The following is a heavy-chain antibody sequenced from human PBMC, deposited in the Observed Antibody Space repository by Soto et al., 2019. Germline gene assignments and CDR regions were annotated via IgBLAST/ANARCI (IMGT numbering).Heavy chain of an antibody. V-gene: IGHV3-74*01. Sequence: GGSLGLSCAASGFTFSSYWMHWVRQAPGKGLVWVSRINSDGSSTSYADSVKGRFTISRDNAKNTLYLQMNSLRAEDTAVYYCARGYCSGGSCYLHDYWRQGTLVTVSS. CDR2: INSDGSST. J-gene: IGHJ4*02. D-gene: IGHD2-15*01. CDR1: GFTFSSYW. CDR3: ARGYCSGGSCYLHDY.